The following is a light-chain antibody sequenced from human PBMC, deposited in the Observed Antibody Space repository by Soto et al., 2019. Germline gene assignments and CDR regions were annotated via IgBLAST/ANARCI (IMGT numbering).Light chain of an antibody. Sequence: QSVLTQPASVSGSPGQSITISCTGTSCDVGGYNYVSWYQQHPGTAPKLMIYDVSNRPSGVSNRFSGSKSGNTASLTISGLQDEDEAYYYCSSYTSSSPPVFGGGTKLTVL. V-gene: IGLV2-14*01. CDR1: SCDVGGYNY. CDR3: SSYTSSSPPV. CDR2: DVS. J-gene: IGLJ2*01.